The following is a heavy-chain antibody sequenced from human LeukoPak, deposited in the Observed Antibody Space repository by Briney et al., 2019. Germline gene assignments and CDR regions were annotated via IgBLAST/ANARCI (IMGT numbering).Heavy chain of an antibody. CDR3: ARTVVAATPSLDY. J-gene: IGHJ4*02. CDR1: GGSISSSSYY. CDR2: VYYTGST. V-gene: IGHV4-39*02. Sequence: SETLSLTCTVSGGSISSSSYYWTWIRQPPGKGLEWIGSVYYTGSTYYNPSLKSRVTISVDTSNKYFSLKLSSVTAADTAVYYCARTVVAATPSLDYWGQGTPVTVSS. D-gene: IGHD2-15*01.